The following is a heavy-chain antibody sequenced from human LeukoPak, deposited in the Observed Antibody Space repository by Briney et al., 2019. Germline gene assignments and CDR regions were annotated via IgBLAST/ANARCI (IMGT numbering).Heavy chain of an antibody. Sequence: GESLQISCKGSGYSFTIYWIGWVRQLPGKGLEWMGIIYPGDSDTRYSPSFQGQVTISADKSISTAYLQWSSLKASDTAIYYCARGNGPGFWTGDVWGKGTTVTVSS. CDR3: ARGNGPGFWTGDV. CDR1: GYSFTIYW. V-gene: IGHV5-51*01. CDR2: IYPGDSDT. J-gene: IGHJ6*04. D-gene: IGHD3/OR15-3a*01.